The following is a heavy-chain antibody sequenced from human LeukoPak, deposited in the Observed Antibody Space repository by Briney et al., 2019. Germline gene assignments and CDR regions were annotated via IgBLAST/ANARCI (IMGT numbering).Heavy chain of an antibody. CDR3: ARFGRDGYNFFDY. J-gene: IGHJ4*02. D-gene: IGHD5-24*01. CDR1: GGSISSSPYY. Sequence: SETLSLTCTVSGGSISSSPYYWGWIRQPPGKGLEWIGSIYYSGTTHYSPSLESRVTISVDTSKNQFSLKLASVTAADTAVYYCARFGRDGYNFFDYWGQGTLVTVSS. CDR2: IYYSGTT. V-gene: IGHV4-39*07.